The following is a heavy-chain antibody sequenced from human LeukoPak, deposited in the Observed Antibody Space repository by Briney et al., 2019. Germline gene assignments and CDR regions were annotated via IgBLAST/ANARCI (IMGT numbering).Heavy chain of an antibody. Sequence: SETLSLTCTVSGVSISRYYWSWIRQSPGKGLEWIGYIYSSGSANCNPSLQSRVTMSIDTSNNKFSLNLRSVTAADTAVYYCARYLRDSGTYILDSWGQGSMVTVSS. CDR1: GVSISRYY. V-gene: IGHV4-59*01. CDR2: IYSSGSA. CDR3: ARYLRDSGTYILDS. J-gene: IGHJ4*02. D-gene: IGHD1-1*01.